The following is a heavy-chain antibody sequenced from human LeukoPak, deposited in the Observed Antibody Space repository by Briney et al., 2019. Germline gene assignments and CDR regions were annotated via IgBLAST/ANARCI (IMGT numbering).Heavy chain of an antibody. Sequence: ASVKVSCKASGYTFTGYYMHWVRQAPGQEFEWMGWINPNSGGTNYAQKFQGWVTMTRDTSISTAYMELSRLRSDDTAVYYCAREAYCGGDCYSFLDYWGQGTLVTVSS. V-gene: IGHV1-2*04. CDR3: AREAYCGGDCYSFLDY. CDR1: GYTFTGYY. J-gene: IGHJ4*02. D-gene: IGHD2-21*02. CDR2: INPNSGGT.